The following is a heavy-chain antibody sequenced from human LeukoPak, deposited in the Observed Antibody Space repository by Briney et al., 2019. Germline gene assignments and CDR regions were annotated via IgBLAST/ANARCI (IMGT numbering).Heavy chain of an antibody. D-gene: IGHD4-17*01. CDR2: VSYDGSNR. V-gene: IGHV3-30*18. J-gene: IGHJ4*02. Sequence: GRSLRLSCAASGFTFSSFGMHWVRQDPGKGLEWVAVVSYDGSNRYYADSVKGRFTISRDNSKNTLYLQMNSLRAEDTAVYYCAKDASTVTLHADYWGQGTLVTVSS. CDR1: GFTFSSFG. CDR3: AKDASTVTLHADY.